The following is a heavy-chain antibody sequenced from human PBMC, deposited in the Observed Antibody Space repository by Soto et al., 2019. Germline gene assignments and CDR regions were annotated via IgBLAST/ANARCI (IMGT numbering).Heavy chain of an antibody. CDR3: ARDTGGSYGF. Sequence: PGGSLRLSCAASGFTFSDYYMDWVRQLPGKGLEWVGRTRNKANSYTTEYAPSVKGRFTISRHDSEDSMYLQMNSLKTEDTAVYSCARDTGGSYGFWGQGLLVTVS. J-gene: IGHJ4*02. V-gene: IGHV3-72*01. D-gene: IGHD1-26*01. CDR1: GFTFSDYY. CDR2: TRNKANSYTT.